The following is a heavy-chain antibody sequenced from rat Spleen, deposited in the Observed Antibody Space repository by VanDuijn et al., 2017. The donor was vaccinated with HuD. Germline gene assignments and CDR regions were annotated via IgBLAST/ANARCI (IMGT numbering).Heavy chain of an antibody. CDR1: GFSLTSCH. Sequence: QVQLKESGPGLVQPSQTLSLTCTVSGFSLTSCHVSWVRQPPGKSLVWMGTIWAGGGTNYNSAVQSRLSISRDTSKSQVFLKMNSLQTEDTAIYLCVRDGYYYWGQGVMVTVSS. CDR3: VRDGYYY. J-gene: IGHJ2*01. D-gene: IGHD1-12*03. CDR2: IWAGGGT. V-gene: IGHV2-15*01.